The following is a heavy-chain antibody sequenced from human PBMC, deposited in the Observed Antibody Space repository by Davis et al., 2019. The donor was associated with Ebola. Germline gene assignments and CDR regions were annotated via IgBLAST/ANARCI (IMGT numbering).Heavy chain of an antibody. Sequence: PGGSLRLSCAASGFTFSDYYMSWIRQAPGKGLEWVSYISSSSSYTNYADSVKGRFTISRDNAKNSLYLQMNSLRAEDTAVYYCARDDRWLRGKHYYYYGMDVWGQGTTVTVSS. CDR1: GFTFSDYY. D-gene: IGHD5-12*01. J-gene: IGHJ6*02. CDR3: ARDDRWLRGKHYYYYGMDV. V-gene: IGHV3-11*06. CDR2: ISSSSSYT.